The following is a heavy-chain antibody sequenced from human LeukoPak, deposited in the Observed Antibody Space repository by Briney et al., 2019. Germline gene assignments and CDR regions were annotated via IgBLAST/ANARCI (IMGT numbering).Heavy chain of an antibody. D-gene: IGHD1-26*01. V-gene: IGHV3-23*01. CDR1: GFTFSSYA. Sequence: GGSLRLSCAASGFTFSSYAMSWVRQAPGKGLEWVSAISGSGGSTYYADSVKGRFTISRDNSKNTLDLQMNTLRAEDTALYYCARGRAGGSTTYGMDVWGQGTTVTVSS. J-gene: IGHJ6*02. CDR2: ISGSGGST. CDR3: ARGRAGGSTTYGMDV.